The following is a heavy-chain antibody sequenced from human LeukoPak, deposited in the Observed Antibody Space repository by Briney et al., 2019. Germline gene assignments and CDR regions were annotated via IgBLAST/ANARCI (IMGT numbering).Heavy chain of an antibody. V-gene: IGHV1-2*02. CDR3: ARGVTLGYYYGMDV. CDR2: INPNSGGT. J-gene: IGHJ6*02. D-gene: IGHD5-18*01. CDR1: GYTFTGYY. Sequence: ASVKVSCKASGYTFTGYYMHWVRQAPGQGLEWMGWINPNSGGTNYAQKFQGRVTMTRNTSISTAYMELSSLRSEDTAVYYCARGVTLGYYYGMDVWGQGTTVTVSS.